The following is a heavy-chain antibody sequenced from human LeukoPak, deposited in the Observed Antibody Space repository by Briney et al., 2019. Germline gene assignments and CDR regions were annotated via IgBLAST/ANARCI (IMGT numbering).Heavy chain of an antibody. Sequence: SXXLSLTCTVSGGSISSYYWSWVRQPPGKGLEWIGYIYYSGSTNYNPSLKSRVTISVDTSKNQFSLKLSSVTAADTAVYYCARARDYDPPAFYYYYMDVWGKGTTVTVSS. J-gene: IGHJ6*03. D-gene: IGHD4-17*01. V-gene: IGHV4-59*01. CDR3: ARARDYDPPAFYYYYMDV. CDR1: GGSISSYY. CDR2: IYYSGST.